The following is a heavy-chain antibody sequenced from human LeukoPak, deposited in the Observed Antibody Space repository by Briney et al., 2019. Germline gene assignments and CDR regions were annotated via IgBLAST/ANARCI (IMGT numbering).Heavy chain of an antibody. CDR3: ASGTQSDY. CDR2: ISNSGHII. D-gene: IGHD1-14*01. V-gene: IGHV3-48*03. J-gene: IGHJ4*02. Sequence: AGGSLRLSCAASGFNFSSYEMNWVRQPPGKGLEWVSYISNSGHIIYYADSVKGRFTISRDNAKNSLYLQMNSLRAEDTAVYYCASGTQSDYWGQGTLVTVSS. CDR1: GFNFSSYE.